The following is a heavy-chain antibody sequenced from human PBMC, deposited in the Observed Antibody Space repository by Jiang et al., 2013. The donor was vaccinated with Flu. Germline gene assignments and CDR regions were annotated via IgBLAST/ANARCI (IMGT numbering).Heavy chain of an antibody. CDR3: ARKERGGHPPFDS. J-gene: IGHJ4*02. CDR2: LNAGNGDT. CDR1: GYTFTNYA. Sequence: SGAEVKKPGASVKISCETSGYTFTNYAIHWVRRAPGQGLEWMGYLNAGNGDTKYSQNFRGRVAITRDTSASTAYMEMWNLRFEDTAVYFCARKERGGHPPFDSWGQGALVSVSS. V-gene: IGHV1-3*01. D-gene: IGHD1-26*01.